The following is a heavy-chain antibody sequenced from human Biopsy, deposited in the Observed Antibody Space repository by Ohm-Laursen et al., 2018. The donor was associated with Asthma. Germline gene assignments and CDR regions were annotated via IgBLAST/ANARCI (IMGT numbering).Heavy chain of an antibody. CDR3: ARDREVYGSGIGALYYYYYYGMDV. D-gene: IGHD3-10*01. V-gene: IGHV3-11*01. Sequence: LRLSCTASGFTFSDYYMRWIRQAPGKGLEWVSYISSSGSTIYYADSVKGRFTISRDNAKNSLYLQMNSLRAEDTAVYYCARDREVYGSGIGALYYYYYYGMDVWGQGTTVTVSS. CDR2: ISSSGSTI. CDR1: GFTFSDYY. J-gene: IGHJ6*02.